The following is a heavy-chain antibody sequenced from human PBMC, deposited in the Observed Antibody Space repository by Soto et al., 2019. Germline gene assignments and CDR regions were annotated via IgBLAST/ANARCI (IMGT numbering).Heavy chain of an antibody. CDR2: IWYDGSNK. J-gene: IGHJ4*02. Sequence: GGSLRLSCAASGFTFSSYGMHWVRQAPGKGLEWVAVIWYDGSNKYYADSVKGRFTISRDNSKNTLYLQMNSLRAEDTAVYYCARDHSFTMVRGVDYWGQGTLVTVSS. CDR3: ARDHSFTMVRGVDY. V-gene: IGHV3-33*01. CDR1: GFTFSSYG. D-gene: IGHD3-10*01.